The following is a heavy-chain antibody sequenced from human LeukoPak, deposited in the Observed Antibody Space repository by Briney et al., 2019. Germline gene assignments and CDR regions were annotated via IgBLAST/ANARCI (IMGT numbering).Heavy chain of an antibody. CDR1: GYTFTSYA. J-gene: IGHJ4*02. D-gene: IGHD3-22*01. CDR2: INAGNGNT. Sequence: ASVKVSCKASGYTFTSYAMHWVRQAPGQRLEWMGWINAGNGNTKYSQKFQGRVTITRDTSASTAYMELSSLRSEDTAVYYCARDLKATNYYDSSGYSPDSDYWGQGTLVTVSS. V-gene: IGHV1-3*01. CDR3: ARDLKATNYYDSSGYSPDSDY.